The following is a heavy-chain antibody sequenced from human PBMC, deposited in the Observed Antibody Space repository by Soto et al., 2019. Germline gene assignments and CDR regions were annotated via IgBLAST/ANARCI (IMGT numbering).Heavy chain of an antibody. CDR2: ISYDGTNQ. CDR3: AGGQYYFDY. Sequence: QVQLVESGGGVVQPGRSLRLSCAASGFPFSSYGMHWVRQAPGKGLDWVALISYDGTNQYYADSVKGRFTVSRDNSKNTLYLHMSSLRAEDTAVYYCAGGQYYFDYCGQGTLLSVSS. D-gene: IGHD2-15*01. J-gene: IGHJ4*02. CDR1: GFPFSSYG. V-gene: IGHV3-30*03.